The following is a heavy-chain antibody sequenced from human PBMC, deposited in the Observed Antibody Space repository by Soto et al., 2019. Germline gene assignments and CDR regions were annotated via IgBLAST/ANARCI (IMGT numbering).Heavy chain of an antibody. CDR1: GGTFSRYA. V-gene: IGHV1-69*13. J-gene: IGHJ6*01. CDR3: ARAYYDFWSGYYTGTSSGYYYYYGMDV. D-gene: IGHD3-3*01. CDR2: IIPIFGTA. Sequence: ASVKVSCKASGGTFSRYAISWVRQAPGQGLEWMGGIIPIFGTANYAQKFQGRVTITADESTSTAYMELSSLRSEDTAVYYCARAYYDFWSGYYTGTSSGYYYYYGMDVWGQGTTVTVSS.